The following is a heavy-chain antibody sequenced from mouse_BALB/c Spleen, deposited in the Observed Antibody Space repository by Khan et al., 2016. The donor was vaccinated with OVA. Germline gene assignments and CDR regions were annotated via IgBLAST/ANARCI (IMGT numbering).Heavy chain of an antibody. D-gene: IGHD2-1*01. CDR3: ARGYFGNYEFVY. CDR1: SYTFTSYW. Sequence: QVQLKQSGAELVKPGASVKLSCKTSSYTFTSYWIQWVKQRPGQGLGWIGQIFPGTGTTYYNENFKGKATLTVDTSSSTAYMQVSSLTSEDSAVYFCARGYFGNYEFVYWGQGTLVTVSP. V-gene: IGHV1S132*01. CDR2: IFPGTGTT. J-gene: IGHJ3*01.